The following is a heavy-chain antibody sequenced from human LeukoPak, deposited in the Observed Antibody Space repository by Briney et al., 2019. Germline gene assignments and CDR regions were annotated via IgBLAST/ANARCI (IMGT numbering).Heavy chain of an antibody. D-gene: IGHD6-25*01. V-gene: IGHV1-24*01. CDR3: ATNAAKDKGYYYYMDV. Sequence: ASVKVSCKVSGYTLTELSMHWVRQAPGKGLEWMGGSDPEDGETIYAQKFQGRVTMTEDTSTDTAYMELSSLRSEDTAVYYCATNAAKDKGYYYYMDVWGKGTTVTVSS. CDR1: GYTLTELS. J-gene: IGHJ6*03. CDR2: SDPEDGET.